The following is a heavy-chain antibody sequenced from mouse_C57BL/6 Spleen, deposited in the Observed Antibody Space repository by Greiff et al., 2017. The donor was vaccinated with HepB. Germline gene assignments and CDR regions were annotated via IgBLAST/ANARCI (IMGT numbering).Heavy chain of an antibody. CDR2: IYPGSGNT. CDR3: ARELRDYFDY. D-gene: IGHD2-4*01. V-gene: IGHV1-76*01. CDR1: GYTFSDYY. Sequence: VQLVESGAELVRPGASVKLSCKASGYTFSDYYINWVKQRPGQGLEWIARIYPGSGNTYYNEKFKGKATLTAEKSSSTAYMQRSSLTSEDSAVYFCARELRDYFDYWGQGTTLTVAS. J-gene: IGHJ2*01.